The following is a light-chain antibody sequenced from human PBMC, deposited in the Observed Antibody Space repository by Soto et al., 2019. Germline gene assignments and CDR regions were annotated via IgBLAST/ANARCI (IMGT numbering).Light chain of an antibody. CDR2: GAS. Sequence: EIVMTQSPATLSVSPGERATLSCRASQSVSSNLAWYQQKPGQAPRLLIYGASTRATVIPARFSGSGSGTEFTLTISSLQSEDFAVYYCQQYSNWPITFGPGTNVEIK. CDR1: QSVSSN. V-gene: IGKV3-15*01. CDR3: QQYSNWPIT. J-gene: IGKJ3*01.